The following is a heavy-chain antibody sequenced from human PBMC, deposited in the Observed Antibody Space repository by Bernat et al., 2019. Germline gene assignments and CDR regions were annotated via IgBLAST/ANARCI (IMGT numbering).Heavy chain of an antibody. J-gene: IGHJ4*02. Sequence: VQLVESGGGVVQPGRSLRLSCAASGFTFSSYGMHWVRQAPGKGLEWVAVIWYDGSNKYYADSVKGRFTISRDNSKNTLYLQMNSLRAEDTAVYYCARDSVDLYYFDYWGQGTLVTVSS. CDR1: GFTFSSYG. D-gene: IGHD5-12*01. V-gene: IGHV3-33*01. CDR2: IWYDGSNK. CDR3: ARDSVDLYYFDY.